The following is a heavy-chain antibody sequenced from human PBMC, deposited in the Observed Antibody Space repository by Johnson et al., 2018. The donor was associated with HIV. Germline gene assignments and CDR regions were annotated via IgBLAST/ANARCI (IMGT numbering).Heavy chain of an antibody. D-gene: IGHD3-22*01. Sequence: VQLVESGGGVVQPGRSLRLSCAASGYTFSSYAMHWVRQAPGKGLEWVAVISYDAHNKYYADSVKGRFSISRNNSRDTLYLQMNSLRPEDTAVYYCAKVRRAYYEDAFDIWGQGTMVTVSS. CDR2: ISYDAHNK. CDR1: GYTFSSYA. J-gene: IGHJ3*02. CDR3: AKVRRAYYEDAFDI. V-gene: IGHV3-30*14.